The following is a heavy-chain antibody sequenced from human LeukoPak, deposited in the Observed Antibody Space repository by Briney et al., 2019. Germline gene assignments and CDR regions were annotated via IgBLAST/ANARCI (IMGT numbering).Heavy chain of an antibody. CDR1: GFTFSTYD. CDR3: ARAFYGDYDLYYFDY. CDR2: IGSAGDT. J-gene: IGHJ4*02. D-gene: IGHD4-17*01. V-gene: IGHV3-13*01. Sequence: GGSLRLSCAASGFTFSTYDMHWVRQATGKGLEWVSAIGSAGDTYYPGSVKGRFTISRENAENSLYLQMNSLRAEDTAVYYCARAFYGDYDLYYFDYWGQGTLVTVSS.